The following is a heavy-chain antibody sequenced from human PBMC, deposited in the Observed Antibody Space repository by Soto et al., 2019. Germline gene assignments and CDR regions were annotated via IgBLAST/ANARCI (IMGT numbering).Heavy chain of an antibody. Sequence: QVQLVQSGAEVKKPGSSVKASCKASGGTFSSYAISWVRQAPGQGLEWMGGIIPIFGTANYAQKFQGRVTITADESTSTAYMELSSLRSEDTAVYYCARCGDEYSYGYSFFDYWGQGTLVTVSS. CDR3: ARCGDEYSYGYSFFDY. V-gene: IGHV1-69*01. D-gene: IGHD5-18*01. CDR2: IIPIFGTA. J-gene: IGHJ4*02. CDR1: GGTFSSYA.